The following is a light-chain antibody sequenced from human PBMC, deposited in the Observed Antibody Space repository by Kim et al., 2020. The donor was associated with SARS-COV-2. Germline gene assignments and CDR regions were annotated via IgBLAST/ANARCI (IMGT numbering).Light chain of an antibody. Sequence: SVYPGQTASITCSGDKLGDKYACWYQQKPGQSPVLVIYQDNKRPSGIPERFSGSNSGNTATLTISGTQAMDEADYYCQAWDSSTKVFGTGTKVTVL. J-gene: IGLJ1*01. CDR2: QDN. CDR3: QAWDSSTKV. CDR1: KLGDKY. V-gene: IGLV3-1*01.